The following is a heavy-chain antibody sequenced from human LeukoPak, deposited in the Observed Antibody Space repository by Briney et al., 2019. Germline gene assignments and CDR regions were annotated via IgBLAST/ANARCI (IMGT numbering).Heavy chain of an antibody. CDR3: AKGRSGYCSGGSCYYFDY. CDR1: GIAVSSNY. D-gene: IGHD2-15*01. V-gene: IGHV3-66*01. Sequence: PGGSLRLSCAASGIAVSSNYMSWVRQAPGKGLEWVSTIHTDGNTYYTNSVKGRFTISRDNSNNTLYLQMHSPRAEDTAVYYCAKGRSGYCSGGSCYYFDYWGQGTLVTVSS. J-gene: IGHJ4*02. CDR2: IHTDGNT.